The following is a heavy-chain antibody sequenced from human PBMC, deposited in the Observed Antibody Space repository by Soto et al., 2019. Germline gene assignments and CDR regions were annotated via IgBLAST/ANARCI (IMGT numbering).Heavy chain of an antibody. V-gene: IGHV3-15*01. CDR2: IKSKTDGETT. J-gene: IGHJ4*02. CDR1: GFTFSNTW. D-gene: IGHD6-25*01. CDR3: TTVRDSSACMDC. Sequence: EVQLVESGGGLVEPGGSLRLSCAASGFTFSNTWMSWVRQAPGKGLEWVGRIKSKTDGETTDYVAPVKGRFTLSRDDSKNTLYWQMSSLKTEDSAVYYCTTVRDSSACMDCWGQGTLVTVSS.